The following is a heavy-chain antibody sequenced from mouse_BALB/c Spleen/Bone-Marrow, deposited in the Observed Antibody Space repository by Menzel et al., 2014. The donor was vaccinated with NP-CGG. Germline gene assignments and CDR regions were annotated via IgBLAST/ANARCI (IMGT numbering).Heavy chain of an antibody. J-gene: IGHJ2*01. V-gene: IGHV1-77*01. Sequence: VKVVESGPELVKPGASVKMSCKASGYTFTDYVISWVKQRTGQGLEWIGEIYPGSGSTYYNEKFKGKATLTADKSSNTAYMQLSSLTSEDSAVYFCATGTDYWDQGTTLTVSS. CDR1: GYTFTDYV. CDR2: IYPGSGST. D-gene: IGHD4-1*01. CDR3: ATGTDY.